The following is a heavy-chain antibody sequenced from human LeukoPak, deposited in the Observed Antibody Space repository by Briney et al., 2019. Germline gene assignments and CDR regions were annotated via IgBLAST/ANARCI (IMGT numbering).Heavy chain of an antibody. V-gene: IGHV3-23*01. CDR2: ISGSGGST. Sequence: PGGSLRLSCAASGFTFSSYAMSWVRQAPGKGLGWVSAISGSGGSTYYADSVKGRFTISRDNSKNTLYLQMNSLRAEDTAVYYCARDSELRYFDWLLSNSFPYFDYWGQGTLVTVSS. D-gene: IGHD3-9*01. CDR1: GFTFSSYA. J-gene: IGHJ4*02. CDR3: ARDSELRYFDWLLSNSFPYFDY.